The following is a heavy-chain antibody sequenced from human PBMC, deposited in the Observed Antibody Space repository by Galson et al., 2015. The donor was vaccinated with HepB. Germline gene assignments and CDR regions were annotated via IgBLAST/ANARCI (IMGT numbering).Heavy chain of an antibody. CDR2: ISYDGSNK. CDR3: ARVQLERRGYYYYGMDV. CDR1: GFTFSSYA. J-gene: IGHJ6*02. V-gene: IGHV3-30*04. D-gene: IGHD1-1*01. Sequence: SLRLSCAASGFTFSSYAMHWVRQAPGKGLEWVAVISYDGSNKYYADSVKGRFTISRDNSKNTLYLQMNSLRAEDTAVYYCARVQLERRGYYYYGMDVWGQGTTVTVSS.